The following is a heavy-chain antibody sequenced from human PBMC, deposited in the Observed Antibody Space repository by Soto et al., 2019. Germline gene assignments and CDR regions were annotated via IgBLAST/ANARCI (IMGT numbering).Heavy chain of an antibody. D-gene: IGHD5-18*01. Sequence: ASVKVSCKASGYTFTGYYMHWVRQAPGQGLEWMGWINPNSGGTNYAQKFQGWVTMTRDTSISTAYMELSRLRSDDTAVYYCAREVVGARGYSYGSWFDPWGQGTLVTVS. V-gene: IGHV1-2*04. CDR1: GYTFTGYY. CDR3: AREVVGARGYSYGSWFDP. J-gene: IGHJ5*02. CDR2: INPNSGGT.